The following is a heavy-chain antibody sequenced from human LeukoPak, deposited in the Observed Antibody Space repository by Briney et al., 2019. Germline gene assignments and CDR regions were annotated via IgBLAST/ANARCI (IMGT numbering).Heavy chain of an antibody. V-gene: IGHV4-31*03. CDR2: IYYSGST. CDR3: ARGSRRAVAGTSVDY. J-gene: IGHJ4*02. CDR1: GGSISSGGYY. Sequence: SQTLSLTCTVSGGSISSGGYYWSWIRQHPGKGLEWIGYIYYSGSTYYNPSLKSRVTISVDTSKNQFSLKLSSVTAADTAVYYCARGSRRAVAGTSVDYWGQGTLVTVSS. D-gene: IGHD6-19*01.